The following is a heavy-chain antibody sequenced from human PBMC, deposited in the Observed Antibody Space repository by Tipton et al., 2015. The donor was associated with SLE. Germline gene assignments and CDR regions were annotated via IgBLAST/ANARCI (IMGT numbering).Heavy chain of an antibody. D-gene: IGHD2-15*01. J-gene: IGHJ4*02. CDR1: GGSFSGYY. V-gene: IGHV4-34*11. CDR2: IYYSGST. CDR3: ARDYGYCSGGSCYYFDY. Sequence: TLSLTCAVYGGSFSGYYWSWIRQPPGKGLEWIGYIYYSGSTNYNPSLKSRVTISVDTSKNQFSLKLSSVTAADTAVYYCARDYGYCSGGSCYYFDYWGQGTLVTVSS.